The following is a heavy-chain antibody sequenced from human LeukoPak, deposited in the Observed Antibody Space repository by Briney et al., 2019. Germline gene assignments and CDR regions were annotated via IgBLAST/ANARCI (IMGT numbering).Heavy chain of an antibody. CDR2: ISSSSDAI. CDR1: GFTFNTYS. D-gene: IGHD1-14*01. J-gene: IGHJ4*02. Sequence: PGGSLRLSCAASGFTFNTYSMNWVRQAPGKGLELVSYISSSSDAIYYADSVKGRFTISRDNAKNSLYLQMNSLRAEDTAVYYCARNRPPLYYFDYCGQGTLVTVSS. CDR3: ARNRPPLYYFDY. V-gene: IGHV3-48*01.